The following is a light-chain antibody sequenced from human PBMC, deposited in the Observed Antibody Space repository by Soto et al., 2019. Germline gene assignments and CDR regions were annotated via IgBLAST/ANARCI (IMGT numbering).Light chain of an antibody. J-gene: IGKJ2*01. CDR3: QQYGTSPPYT. CDR2: AAS. Sequence: EIVLTQSPGTLSLSPGEGAALSCRTSQSISSSYLAWYQQKPGQAPRLLIYAASSRATGIPDRFSGSGSGTDFTLTISRLEPEDFAVYYCQQYGTSPPYTFGQGTKLEIK. CDR1: QSISSSY. V-gene: IGKV3-20*01.